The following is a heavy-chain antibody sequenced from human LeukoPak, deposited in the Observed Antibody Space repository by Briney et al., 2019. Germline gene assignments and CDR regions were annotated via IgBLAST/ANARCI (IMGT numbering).Heavy chain of an antibody. J-gene: IGHJ3*02. V-gene: IGHV4-4*07. D-gene: IGHD6-13*01. CDR3: AGTYSLYDPFDI. CDR1: GGSISSYY. Sequence: SETLSLTCTVSGGSISSYYWSWIRQAAGKGLEWIGHVYNTGITKFSPSLESRVTIALDRSKNEFSLKLTSVTAADTAVYYCAGTYSLYDPFDIWGQGTMVTVSS. CDR2: VYNTGIT.